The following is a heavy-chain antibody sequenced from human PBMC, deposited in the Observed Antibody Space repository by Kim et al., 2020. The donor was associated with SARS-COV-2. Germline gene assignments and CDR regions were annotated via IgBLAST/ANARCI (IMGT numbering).Heavy chain of an antibody. CDR3: AREGLDY. Sequence: GNGNTKYSQKFQGRVTITRNTAASTAYMELSSLRYEDTAVYYCAREGLDYWGQGTLVTVSS. CDR2: GNGNT. V-gene: IGHV1-3*01. J-gene: IGHJ4*02.